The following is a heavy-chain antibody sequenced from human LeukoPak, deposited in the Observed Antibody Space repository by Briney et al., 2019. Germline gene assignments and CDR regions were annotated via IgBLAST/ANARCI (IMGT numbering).Heavy chain of an antibody. D-gene: IGHD6-13*01. Sequence: SETLSLTCTGSGGSISSYYWSWIRQPPGKGLEWIGYIYYSGSTNYNPSLKSRVTISVDTSKNQFSLKLSSVTAADTAVYYCARGEQLDPYYFDYWGQGTLVTVSS. CDR2: IYYSGST. CDR1: GGSISSYY. CDR3: ARGEQLDPYYFDY. J-gene: IGHJ4*02. V-gene: IGHV4-59*01.